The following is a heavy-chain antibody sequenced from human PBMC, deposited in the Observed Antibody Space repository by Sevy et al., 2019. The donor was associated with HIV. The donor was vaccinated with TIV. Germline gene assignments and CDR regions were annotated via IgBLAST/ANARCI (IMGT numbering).Heavy chain of an antibody. D-gene: IGHD3-3*01. CDR1: GGSIRSYY. CDR2: IYYSGST. V-gene: IGHV4-59*13. CDR3: ARSGFLEWPGSFRGPRNWFDP. J-gene: IGHJ5*02. Sequence: SETLSLTCTVSGGSIRSYYWSWIRQPPGKGLEWIGYIYYSGSTNYNPSLKSRVTISVDTSKNQFSLKLSSVTAADTAVYYCARSGFLEWPGSFRGPRNWFDPWGQGTLVTVSS.